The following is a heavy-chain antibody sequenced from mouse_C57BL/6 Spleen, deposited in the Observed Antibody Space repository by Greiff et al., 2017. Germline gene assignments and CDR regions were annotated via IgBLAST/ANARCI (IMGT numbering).Heavy chain of an antibody. CDR2: LDPATGGT. V-gene: IGHV1-15*01. J-gene: IGHJ4*01. CDR3: TRKNYGSSYPMDY. D-gene: IGHD1-1*01. CDR1: GYTFTDYE. Sequence: QVQLKESGAELVRPGASVTLSCKASGYTFTDYEMHWVKQTPVHGLEWIGALDPATGGTAYNQKFKGKAILTADKSSSTAYMELRSLTSEDSAVYYCTRKNYGSSYPMDYWGQGTSVTVSS.